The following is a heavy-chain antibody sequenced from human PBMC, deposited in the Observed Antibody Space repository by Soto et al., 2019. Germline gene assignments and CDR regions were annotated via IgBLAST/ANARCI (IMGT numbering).Heavy chain of an antibody. Sequence: QLQLQESGPGLVKPSETLSLTCTVSGGSISSSSFYWVWIRQPPGKGLEWIGTIYYRGDTYYNPSLQSRITISVDTSKNQFSLKPNSVTAADTAVYYCASLMGFTVTTYTRGFDLWGRGTLVTVSS. J-gene: IGHJ2*01. V-gene: IGHV4-39*01. D-gene: IGHD4-17*01. CDR2: IYYRGDT. CDR1: GGSISSSSFY. CDR3: ASLMGFTVTTYTRGFDL.